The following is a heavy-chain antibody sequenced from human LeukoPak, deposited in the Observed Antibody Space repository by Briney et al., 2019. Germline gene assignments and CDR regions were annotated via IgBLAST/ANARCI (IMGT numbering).Heavy chain of an antibody. CDR3: ARGQGA. J-gene: IGHJ5*02. V-gene: IGHV3-NL1*01. CDR2: IYIGGGT. Sequence: PGGSLRLSCVGSGFTFSSHGLHWVRQAPGKGLEWVAVIYIGGGTYYAASVKGRFTISRDTSKNTLFLQMDSLRADDTAMYYCARGQGAWGQGTLVTVSS. CDR1: GFTFSSHG.